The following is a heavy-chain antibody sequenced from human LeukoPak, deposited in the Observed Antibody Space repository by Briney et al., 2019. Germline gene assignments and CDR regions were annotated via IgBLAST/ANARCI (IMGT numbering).Heavy chain of an antibody. CDR2: INGGGGST. CDR3: AKVMGSWLNHGAFDI. Sequence: GGSLRLSCAASGFTFSSYAMSWVRQAPGKGLEWASGINGGGGSTYYADSVKGRFTISRDNSKNTLYLQMNSLRAEDTAVYYCAKVMGSWLNHGAFDIWGQGTMVTVSS. CDR1: GFTFSSYA. J-gene: IGHJ3*02. D-gene: IGHD3-10*01. V-gene: IGHV3-23*01.